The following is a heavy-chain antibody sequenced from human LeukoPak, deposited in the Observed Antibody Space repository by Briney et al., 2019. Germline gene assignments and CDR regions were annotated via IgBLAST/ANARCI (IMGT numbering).Heavy chain of an antibody. Sequence: ASVKVSCKASGYTFTSYAMNWVRQAPGQGLEWMGIINPSGGSTSYAQKFQGRVTMTRDTSTSTVYMELSSLRSEDTAVYYCARFSTSIAVAGNYSFDYWGQGTLVTVSS. J-gene: IGHJ4*02. CDR1: GYTFTSYA. CDR2: INPSGGST. V-gene: IGHV1-46*01. D-gene: IGHD6-19*01. CDR3: ARFSTSIAVAGNYSFDY.